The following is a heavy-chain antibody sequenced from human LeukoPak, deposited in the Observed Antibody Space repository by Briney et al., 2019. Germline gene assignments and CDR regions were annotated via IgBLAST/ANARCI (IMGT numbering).Heavy chain of an antibody. J-gene: IGHJ4*02. CDR3: AREVAMGGFIDY. CDR2: INHSGNT. CDR1: GGSFSGYY. D-gene: IGHD5-18*01. Sequence: SETLSLTCAVYGGSFSGYYWSWIRQPPGKGLEWIGEINHSGNTNYNPSLKSRVTISVDTSKNQFSLKLSSVTAADTAVYYCAREVAMGGFIDYWGQGTLVTVSS. V-gene: IGHV4-34*01.